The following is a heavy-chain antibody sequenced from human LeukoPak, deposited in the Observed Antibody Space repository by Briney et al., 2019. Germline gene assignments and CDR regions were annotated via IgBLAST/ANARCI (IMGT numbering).Heavy chain of an antibody. V-gene: IGHV4-59*01. J-gene: IGHJ6*02. CDR1: GGSISSYY. D-gene: IGHD2-2*01. CDR3: ARDVPAANDYGMDV. Sequence: PSETLSLTCTVSGGSISSYYWNWIRQPPGKGLEWIGYIYYSGSTNYNPSLKSRVTISVDTSKNQFSLKLSSVTAADTAVYYCARDVPAANDYGMDVWGQGTTVTVSS. CDR2: IYYSGST.